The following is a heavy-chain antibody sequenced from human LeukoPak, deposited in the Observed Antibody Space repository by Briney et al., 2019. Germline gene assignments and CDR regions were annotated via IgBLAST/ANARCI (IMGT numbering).Heavy chain of an antibody. CDR3: VRLDTGGFYFSNY. CDR1: GHSFSYW. J-gene: IGHJ4*02. CDR2: IYPGDSEV. Sequence: GESLKISCKGSGHSFSYWIGWLRQMPGKGLEWMGIIYPGDSEVRYSPPFQGQVTISADRSTSIAYLQWINPKASGTAMYYCVRLDTGGFYFSNYWGQGTPVTVSS. V-gene: IGHV5-51*01. D-gene: IGHD3-22*01.